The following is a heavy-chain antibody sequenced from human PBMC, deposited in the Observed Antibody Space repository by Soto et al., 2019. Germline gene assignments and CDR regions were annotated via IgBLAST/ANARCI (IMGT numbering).Heavy chain of an antibody. CDR3: ARELLWFGDYTLYYFDY. CDR1: GFTFSSYS. Sequence: PGGSLRLSCAASGFTFSSYSMNWVRQAPGKGLEWVSSISGSSTFIYYADSVKGRFTISRDNAKNSLYLQMNSLRAEDTAVYYWARELLWFGDYTLYYFDYWGQGTQVTVSS. J-gene: IGHJ4*02. D-gene: IGHD3-10*01. V-gene: IGHV3-21*01. CDR2: ISGSSTFI.